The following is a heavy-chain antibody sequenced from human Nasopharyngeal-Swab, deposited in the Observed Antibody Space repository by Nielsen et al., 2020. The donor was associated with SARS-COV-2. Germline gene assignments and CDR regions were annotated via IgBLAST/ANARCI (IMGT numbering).Heavy chain of an antibody. V-gene: IGHV3-23*01. Sequence: CRAASGLTISSYAMSWVRQAPGKGLEWVSAISGSGGSTYYADSVKGRFTISRDNSKNTLYLQMNSLRAEDTAVYYCANHRDYGETYYYMDVWGKGTTVTVSS. CDR2: ISGSGGST. CDR3: ANHRDYGETYYYMDV. J-gene: IGHJ6*03. D-gene: IGHD4-17*01. CDR1: GLTISSYA.